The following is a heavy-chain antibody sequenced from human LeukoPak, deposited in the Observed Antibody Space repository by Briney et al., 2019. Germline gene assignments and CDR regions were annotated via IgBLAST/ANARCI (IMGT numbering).Heavy chain of an antibody. D-gene: IGHD2-15*01. CDR3: ARGLALVVVAAKRARAFDI. J-gene: IGHJ3*02. V-gene: IGHV4-34*01. CDR1: GGSFSGYY. Sequence: SETLSLTCAVYGGSFSGYYWSWIRQPPGKGLEWIGEINHSGSTNYNPSLKSRVTISVDTSKNQFSLKLSSVDAADTAVYYCARGLALVVVAAKRARAFDIWGQGTMVTVSS. CDR2: INHSGST.